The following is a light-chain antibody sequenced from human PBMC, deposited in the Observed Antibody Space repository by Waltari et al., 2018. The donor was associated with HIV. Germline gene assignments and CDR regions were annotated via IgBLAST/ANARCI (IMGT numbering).Light chain of an antibody. CDR2: NDV. Sequence: SYELTQPLSVSVALGQTARITCGGNNVGTKDVHWYQQKSGQAPLLVIYNDVNRPSGIPERFPASKARKTATLTISGAQAGDEADYYCQVWHYSVFFGGGTKLTVL. V-gene: IGLV3-9*01. CDR3: QVWHYSVF. CDR1: NVGTKD. J-gene: IGLJ2*01.